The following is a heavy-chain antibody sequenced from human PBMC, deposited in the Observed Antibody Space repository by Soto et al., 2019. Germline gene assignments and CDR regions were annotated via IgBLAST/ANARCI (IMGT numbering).Heavy chain of an antibody. CDR3: ARATHNAERACCTVTCCAAEYFQD. D-gene: IGHD2-8*02. V-gene: IGHV3-23*01. CDR1: GFTFSNYA. Sequence: EVQLLESGGGLVQPGGSLRLSCAASGFTFSNYAMSWVRQAPGKGLEWVTSITGSDDSTFYADSVKGRFTISRDNSRNTLYLQMNSLRAEDTAFYYCARATHNAERACCTVTCCAAEYFQDWGQGTQVAVSS. J-gene: IGHJ1*01. CDR2: ITGSDDST.